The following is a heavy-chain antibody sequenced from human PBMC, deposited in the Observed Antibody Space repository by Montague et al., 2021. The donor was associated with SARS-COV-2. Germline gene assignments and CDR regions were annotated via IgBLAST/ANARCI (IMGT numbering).Heavy chain of an antibody. CDR1: GGSISSGGYY. CDR2: IYYSGXT. CDR3: ARAQWGQQLATWYFDL. J-gene: IGHJ2*01. V-gene: IGHV4-31*03. Sequence: TLSLTCTVSGGSISSGGYYWSWIRQHPGKLLEWIGYIYYSGXTXYXXXXKXRVTISVDTSKNQFSLKLSSVTAADTAVYYCARAQWGQQLATWYFDLWGRGALVTVSS. D-gene: IGHD6-13*01.